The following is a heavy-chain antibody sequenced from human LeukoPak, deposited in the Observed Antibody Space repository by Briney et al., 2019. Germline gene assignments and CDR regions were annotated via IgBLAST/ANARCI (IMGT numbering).Heavy chain of an antibody. D-gene: IGHD3-3*01. CDR1: GFTVSSNY. V-gene: IGHV3-53*01. Sequence: GGSLRLSCAASGFTVSSNYMSWVRQAPGKGLEWVSVIYSGGSTYYADSVKGRFTISRDNSKNTLYLQMNSLRAEDTAVYYCARGLHYDFWSGSYPPYYMDVWGKGTTVTVSS. CDR2: IYSGGST. CDR3: ARGLHYDFWSGSYPPYYMDV. J-gene: IGHJ6*03.